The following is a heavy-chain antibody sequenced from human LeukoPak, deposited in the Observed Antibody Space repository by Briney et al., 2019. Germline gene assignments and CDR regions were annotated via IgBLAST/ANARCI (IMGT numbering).Heavy chain of an antibody. V-gene: IGHV1-8*01. CDR1: GYTFTSYD. D-gene: IGHD3-10*01. CDR3: ARGGNYGSGSYYRE. Sequence: ASVKLSCNASGYTFTSYDINWVIQPTARGLEGMRGMNPNSGNTGYAQKFQGRVTMTRNTSKNTAYMDLSSLRSGDTAVYYCARGGNYGSGSYYREWGEGTLLTVS. J-gene: IGHJ1*01. CDR2: MNPNSGNT.